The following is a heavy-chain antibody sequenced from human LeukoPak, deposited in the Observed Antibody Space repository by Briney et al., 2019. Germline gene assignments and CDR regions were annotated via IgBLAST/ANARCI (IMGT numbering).Heavy chain of an antibody. D-gene: IGHD6-13*01. J-gene: IGHJ4*02. CDR1: GFTFSSYA. Sequence: PGGSLRLSCAASGFTFSSYAMTWVRQAPGKGLEWVSAVSRNGGASTYYADSVKGRFTISRDNSKNTLYLQMNSLRAEDTAVYYCAKTLAAAGSDYWGQGTLVTVSS. CDR3: AKTLAAAGSDY. CDR2: VSRNGGAST. V-gene: IGHV3-23*01.